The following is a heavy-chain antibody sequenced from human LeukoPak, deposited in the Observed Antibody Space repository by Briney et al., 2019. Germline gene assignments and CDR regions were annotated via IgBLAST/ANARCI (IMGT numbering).Heavy chain of an antibody. J-gene: IGHJ5*01. V-gene: IGHV3-23*01. CDR1: GFTFSSYA. CDR3: ARSRGFRARDDS. Sequence: GGSLRLSCAASGFTFSSYAMIRVRQAPGKGLECVSAISGSGLSTFYADSMKGRLTISRDNSKNMLYLQINSLRAEDTAVYFCARSRGFRARDDSWGQGTLVTVSS. CDR2: ISGSGLST. D-gene: IGHD3-22*01.